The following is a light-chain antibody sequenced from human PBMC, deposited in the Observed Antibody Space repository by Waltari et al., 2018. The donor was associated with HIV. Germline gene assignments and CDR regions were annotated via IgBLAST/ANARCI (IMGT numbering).Light chain of an antibody. CDR3: MQPLQLPLT. Sequence: EIVMTQSPLSLPVTPGEPASFSCRSSQSLLHSNGYNYLDWYPQRPGQSPQLLIYLGSTRASGVPDRFSGSGSGTDFTLTISRVEAEDVGVYYCMQPLQLPLTFGGGTKVEIK. CDR1: QSLLHSNGYNY. J-gene: IGKJ4*01. V-gene: IGKV2-28*01. CDR2: LGS.